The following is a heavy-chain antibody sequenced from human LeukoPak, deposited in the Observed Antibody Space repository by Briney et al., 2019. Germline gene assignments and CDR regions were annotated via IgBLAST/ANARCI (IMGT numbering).Heavy chain of an antibody. Sequence: GGSLRLSCAASGFTFSNYWMSWVRQPPGRGLEWVATIKLDGSEKYYVDSVKGRFTISRDSAKNSLYLQMNSLRAEDTAVYYCAREYCSSSRCYLIEKRVDFDFWGLGTLVTVSS. CDR1: GFTFSNYW. D-gene: IGHD2-2*01. CDR2: IKLDGSEK. CDR3: AREYCSSSRCYLIEKRVDFDF. V-gene: IGHV3-7*04. J-gene: IGHJ4*02.